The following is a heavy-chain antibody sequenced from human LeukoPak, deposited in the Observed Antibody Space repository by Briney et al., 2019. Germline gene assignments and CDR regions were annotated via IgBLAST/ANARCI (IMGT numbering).Heavy chain of an antibody. CDR1: GGSISSSNW. CDR2: IYHSGST. Sequence: SGTLSLTCAVSGGSISSSNWWSWVRQPPGKGLEWIGEIYHSGSTNYNPSLESRVTISLDTSKNQFSLKLSSVTAADTAVYYCARRTGYSYGYWYNWFDPWGQGTLVTVSS. CDR3: ARRTGYSYGYWYNWFDP. J-gene: IGHJ5*02. D-gene: IGHD5-18*01. V-gene: IGHV4-4*02.